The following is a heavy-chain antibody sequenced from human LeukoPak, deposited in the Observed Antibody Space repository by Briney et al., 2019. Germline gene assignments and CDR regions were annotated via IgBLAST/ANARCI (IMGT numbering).Heavy chain of an antibody. Sequence: ASVKVSCKASGGTFSSYAISWVRQAPGRGLEWMGWINPNSGGVNDAQKFQGRISMTRHTSIGTAYMELSRLRSDDTGVYYCARRGSWIDYWGQGTLVTVSS. J-gene: IGHJ4*02. D-gene: IGHD6-13*01. CDR2: INPNSGGV. V-gene: IGHV1-2*02. CDR3: ARRGSWIDY. CDR1: GGTFSSYA.